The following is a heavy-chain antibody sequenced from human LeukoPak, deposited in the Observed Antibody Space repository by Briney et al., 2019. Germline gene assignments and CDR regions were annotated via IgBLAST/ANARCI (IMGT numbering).Heavy chain of an antibody. Sequence: SGTLSLTCTVSGGSVSSGSYYWSWIRQPPGKGLEWIGYIYYSGSTNYNPSLKSRVTISVDTSKNQFSLKLSSVTAADTAVYYRAREQLGANFDYWGQGTLVTVSS. D-gene: IGHD6-6*01. J-gene: IGHJ4*02. CDR2: IYYSGST. CDR1: GGSVSSGSYY. CDR3: AREQLGANFDY. V-gene: IGHV4-61*01.